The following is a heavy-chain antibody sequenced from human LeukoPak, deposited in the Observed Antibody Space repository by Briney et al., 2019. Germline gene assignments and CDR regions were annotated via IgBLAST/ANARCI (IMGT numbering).Heavy chain of an antibody. V-gene: IGHV3-23*01. D-gene: IGHD1-26*01. CDR3: AKVCSGSYYAFDI. J-gene: IGHJ3*02. CDR1: GFTFSSYA. CDR2: ISGSGGSI. Sequence: SGGSLRLSCAASGFTFSSYAMSWVRQAPGKGLEWVSAISGSGGSIYYADSVKGGFTISRDNSKNTLYLQMNSLRAEDTAVYYCAKVCSGSYYAFDIWGQGTMVTVSS.